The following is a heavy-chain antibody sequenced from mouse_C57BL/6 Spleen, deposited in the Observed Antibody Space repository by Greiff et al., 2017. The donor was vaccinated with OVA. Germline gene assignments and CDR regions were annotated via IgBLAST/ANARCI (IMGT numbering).Heavy chain of an antibody. CDR2: ISSGSSTI. CDR1: GFTFSDYG. CDR3: ASLVRFAY. Sequence: EVQLQESGGGLVKPGGSLKLSCAASGFTFSDYGMHWVRQAPEKGLEWVAYISSGSSTIYYADTVKGRFTISRDNAKNTLFLQMTSLRSEDTAMYYCASLVRFAYWGQGTLVTVSA. J-gene: IGHJ3*01. V-gene: IGHV5-17*01.